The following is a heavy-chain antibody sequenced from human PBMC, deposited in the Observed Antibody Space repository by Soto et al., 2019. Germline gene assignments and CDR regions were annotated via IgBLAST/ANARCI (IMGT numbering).Heavy chain of an antibody. J-gene: IGHJ4*01. CDR2: ISGNSGFT. D-gene: IGHD1-26*01. Sequence: GGSLRLSCAASGFTFSNYAMNWVRQAPGKGLEWVSGISGNSGFTYYTDSVKGRFTISRDNSKNTLFLQMNALRDEDTAIYYCAKVGSYYVPRSPFESWGRGIVVTVSS. CDR1: GFTFSNYA. CDR3: AKVGSYYVPRSPFES. V-gene: IGHV3-23*01.